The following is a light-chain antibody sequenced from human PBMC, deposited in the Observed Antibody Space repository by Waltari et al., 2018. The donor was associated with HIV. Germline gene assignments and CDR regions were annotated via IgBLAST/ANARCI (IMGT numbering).Light chain of an antibody. Sequence: SYVLTQPPSVSVAPGQTARIACGGNSIGNKSVHWYQQKPGQAPVLVVSDDSDRPSGIPERFSGSKSGNAATLTISRVEVGDEADYYCQVWYSLTDPVVFGGGTKLTVL. CDR1: SIGNKS. CDR2: DDS. CDR3: QVWYSLTDPVV. V-gene: IGLV3-21*02. J-gene: IGLJ2*01.